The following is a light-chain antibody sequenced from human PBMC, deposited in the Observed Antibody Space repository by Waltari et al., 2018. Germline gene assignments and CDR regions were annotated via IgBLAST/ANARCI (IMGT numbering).Light chain of an antibody. CDR1: QTIRTTY. Sequence: IVLTNSPGTLSLSPGEGATFSCRTSQTIRTTYLAWYQQKPGQDPTLLIYGTFTRATGIPDRFTGSGSGTDFSLTISSLEPEDFATYYGQQYDISPLTFGGGTKVEIK. CDR3: QQYDISPLT. V-gene: IGKV3-20*01. CDR2: GTF. J-gene: IGKJ4*01.